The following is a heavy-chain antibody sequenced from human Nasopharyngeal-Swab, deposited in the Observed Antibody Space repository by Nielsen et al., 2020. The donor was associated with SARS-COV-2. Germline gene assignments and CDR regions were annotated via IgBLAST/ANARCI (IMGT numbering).Heavy chain of an antibody. Sequence: GGSLRLSCAASGFTFSSYEIRWVRQVPGKSLEWVSAIGIAGDTFYGDPVKGRFTISRENGKDSSYLQMNSLRAGDTAVYYCVREWGSGMSHFDLWGRGTQVTVSS. CDR3: VREWGSGMSHFDL. V-gene: IGHV3-13*01. J-gene: IGHJ2*01. CDR2: IGIAGDT. CDR1: GFTFSSYE. D-gene: IGHD3-10*01.